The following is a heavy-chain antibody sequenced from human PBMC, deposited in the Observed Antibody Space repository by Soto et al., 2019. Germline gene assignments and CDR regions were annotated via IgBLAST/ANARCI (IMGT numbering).Heavy chain of an antibody. CDR1: GGSFSGYY. V-gene: IGHV4-34*01. CDR2: INHSGST. CDR3: ARDKITGLFDY. J-gene: IGHJ4*02. D-gene: IGHD2-8*02. Sequence: QVQLQQWGAGLLKPSETLSLTCAVYGGSFSGYYWTWIRQPTGTGLEWIGEINHSGSTNYNPSLKSPVTRSVDTSKNPFSLKLTSVTAADTAAYYCARDKITGLFDYWGQGTLVTVST.